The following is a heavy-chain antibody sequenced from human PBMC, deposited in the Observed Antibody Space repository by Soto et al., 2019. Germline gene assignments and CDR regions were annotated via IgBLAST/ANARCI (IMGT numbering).Heavy chain of an antibody. CDR2: IYYTGRT. Sequence: PSETLSLTCTVSGGSISSYYWSWIRQPPGKGLEWIGYIYYTGRTNQNPSLKSRVTISADMSKNYFSLKLSSVTAADTALYYGERGAAAAPDYWGQGTLVTVSS. V-gene: IGHV4-59*01. CDR3: ERGAAAAPDY. J-gene: IGHJ4*02. CDR1: GGSISSYY.